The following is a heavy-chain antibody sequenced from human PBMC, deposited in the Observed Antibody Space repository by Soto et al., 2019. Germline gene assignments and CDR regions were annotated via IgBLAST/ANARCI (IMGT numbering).Heavy chain of an antibody. CDR2: IYPGDSDT. D-gene: IGHD3-22*01. Sequence: GESLKISCKGSGYSFTSYWIGWVRQIPGKGLEWMGIIYPGDSDTRYSPSFQGQVTISADKSISTAYLQWSSLKASDTAMYYCARHRKGRHYYDSSGYYYGMDVWGQGTTVTVSS. CDR1: GYSFTSYW. CDR3: ARHRKGRHYYDSSGYYYGMDV. J-gene: IGHJ6*02. V-gene: IGHV5-51*01.